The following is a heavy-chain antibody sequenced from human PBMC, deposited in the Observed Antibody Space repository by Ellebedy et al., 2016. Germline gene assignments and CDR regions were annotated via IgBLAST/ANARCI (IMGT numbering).Heavy chain of an antibody. CDR2: IYWDDDK. J-gene: IGHJ3*01. CDR1: GFSLSTSEVG. Sequence: SGPTLVXPTETLTLTCTFSGFSLSTSEVGVGWIRQPPGRALEWLALIYWDDDKRYDPSLKNRLTVTKDTSKNLIFLTMSNVDPVDTATYYCAHRRNYNGDWDSGSFDVWGQGTMVTVSS. V-gene: IGHV2-5*05. D-gene: IGHD4-17*01. CDR3: AHRRNYNGDWDSGSFDV.